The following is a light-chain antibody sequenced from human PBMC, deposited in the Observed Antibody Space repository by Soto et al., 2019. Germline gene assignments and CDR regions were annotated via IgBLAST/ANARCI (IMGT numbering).Light chain of an antibody. J-gene: IGLJ1*01. CDR3: QSYDNSPRVYV. V-gene: IGLV1-40*01. CDR2: GNS. Sequence: QAVLTQPPSVSGAPGQRVTISCTGSSSNIGAHYDVHWYQQLPGTAPKLLIYGNSNRPSGVPDRFSGSKSGTSASLATTGLQAEDDADYYCQSYDNSPRVYVFGTGTKVTVL. CDR1: SSNIGAHYD.